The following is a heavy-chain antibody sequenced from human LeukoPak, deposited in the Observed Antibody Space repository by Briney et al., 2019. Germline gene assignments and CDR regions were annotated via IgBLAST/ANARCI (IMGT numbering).Heavy chain of an antibody. CDR2: IGTGGET. V-gene: IGHV3-23*01. CDR1: GFIFSAYA. Sequence: GGSLRLSCAASGFIFSAYAMSWVRQAPGQGLEWISVIGTGGETHYADSVRGRFTISRSNFKNTLYLQMNSLRAEDTAVYYCAKRVTVTTKYFDSWGQGSLVTVSS. CDR3: AKRVTVTTKYFDS. D-gene: IGHD4-17*01. J-gene: IGHJ4*02.